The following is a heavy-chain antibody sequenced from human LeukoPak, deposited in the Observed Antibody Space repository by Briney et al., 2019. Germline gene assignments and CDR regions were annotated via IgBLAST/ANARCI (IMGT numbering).Heavy chain of an antibody. Sequence: PGGSLRLSCAASGFSFSDCWMSWVRQAPGKGLEWVANIKKDGSDKYYVDSVKGRFTVSRDNAKNSLYLQMNSLRAEDTAVYYCLPYDSGNTWGQGTLVTVSS. D-gene: IGHD3-10*01. V-gene: IGHV3-7*01. CDR2: IKKDGSDK. CDR1: GFSFSDCW. J-gene: IGHJ5*02. CDR3: LPYDSGNT.